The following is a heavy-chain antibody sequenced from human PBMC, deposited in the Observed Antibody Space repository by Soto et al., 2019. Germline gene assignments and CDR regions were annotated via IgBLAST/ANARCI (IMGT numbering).Heavy chain of an antibody. V-gene: IGHV3-49*03. D-gene: IGHD2-2*01. CDR2: IRSKAYGGTT. J-gene: IGHJ4*02. CDR1: GFTFGDYA. Sequence: PGGSLRLSCTASGFTFGDYAMSWFRQAPGKGLEWVGFIRSKAYGGTTEYAASVKGRFTISRDDSKSIAYLQMNSLKTEDTAVYYCTSLLGYCSSTSCFPRFDYWGQGTLVTVSS. CDR3: TSLLGYCSSTSCFPRFDY.